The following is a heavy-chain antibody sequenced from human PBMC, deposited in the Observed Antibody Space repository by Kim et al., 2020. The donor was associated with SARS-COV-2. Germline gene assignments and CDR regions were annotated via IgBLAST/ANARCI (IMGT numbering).Heavy chain of an antibody. J-gene: IGHJ3*02. CDR2: IYYSGST. CDR1: GGSISSYY. CDR3: ARDSGYGDPFDI. V-gene: IGHV4-59*13. D-gene: IGHD3-10*01. Sequence: SETLSLTCTVSGGSISSYYWSWIRQPPGKELEWIGYIYYSGSTNYNPSLKSRVTILVDMSKNQFSLKVNSVTTSDTAVYFCARDSGYGDPFDIWGQGTMVTVSS.